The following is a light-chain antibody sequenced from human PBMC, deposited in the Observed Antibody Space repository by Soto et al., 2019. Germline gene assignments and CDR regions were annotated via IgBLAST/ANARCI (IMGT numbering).Light chain of an antibody. Sequence: DIQMTQSPSSLSASVGDRVTITCRASQSISSYLNWYQQKPGKAPKLLIYAASSLQSGVPSRFSGSGSGTDFTLTISRQQPEDFATYYCQQSYSTPGTFGQGTKVEIK. CDR2: AAS. CDR3: QQSYSTPGT. CDR1: QSISSY. V-gene: IGKV1-39*01. J-gene: IGKJ1*01.